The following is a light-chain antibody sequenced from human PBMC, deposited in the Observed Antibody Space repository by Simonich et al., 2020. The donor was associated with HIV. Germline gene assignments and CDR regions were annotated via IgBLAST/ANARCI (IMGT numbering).Light chain of an antibody. CDR3: CSYAGSYTWV. CDR2: DVT. Sequence: QSALTPPRSVSGSPGQSVTISCTGTSSDVGGHNYVSWYQQHPGKAPKLMIYDVTKRPSGGPDRCSGSKSGNTASLTISGLQAEDEADYYCCSYAGSYTWVFGGGTKLTIL. CDR1: SSDVGGHNY. V-gene: IGLV2-11*01. J-gene: IGLJ3*02.